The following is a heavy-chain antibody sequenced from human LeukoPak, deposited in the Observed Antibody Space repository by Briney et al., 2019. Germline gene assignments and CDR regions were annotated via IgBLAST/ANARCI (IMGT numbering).Heavy chain of an antibody. CDR3: ARGLRRIDY. V-gene: IGHV4-34*01. Sequence: KPSETLSLTCAVYGGSFSGYYWSWIRQPPGKGLEWIGEINHSGSTNYNPSLKSRVTISVDTSKNQFSLKLSSVTAADTAVYYCARGLRRIDYWGQGTLVTVSS. J-gene: IGHJ4*02. CDR1: GGSFSGYY. CDR2: INHSGST.